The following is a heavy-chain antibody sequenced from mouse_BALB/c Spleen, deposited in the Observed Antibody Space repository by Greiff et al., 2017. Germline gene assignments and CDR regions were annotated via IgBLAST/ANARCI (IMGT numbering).Heavy chain of an antibody. Sequence: EVKLVESGGGLVQPGGSLRLSCATSGFTFTDYYMSWVRQPPGKALEWLGFIRNKANGYTTEYSASVKGRFTISRDNSQSILYLRMNTLRAEDSATYYCARDWYFDVWGAGTTVTVAS. CDR2: IRNKANGYTT. CDR1: GFTFTDYY. V-gene: IGHV7-3*02. J-gene: IGHJ1*01. CDR3: ARDWYFDV.